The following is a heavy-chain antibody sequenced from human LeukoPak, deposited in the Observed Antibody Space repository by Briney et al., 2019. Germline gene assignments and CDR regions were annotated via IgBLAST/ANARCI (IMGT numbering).Heavy chain of an antibody. Sequence: SETLSLTCTVSGGSISSYYWSWIRQPPGKGLEYIGYIYYSGYTNYNPSLKSRVTISVDTSKNQFSLKLISVTAADTAVYYCARETSQKGAHYMDVWGKGTTVTISS. CDR1: GGSISSYY. D-gene: IGHD3-16*01. CDR2: IYYSGYT. CDR3: ARETSQKGAHYMDV. V-gene: IGHV4-59*01. J-gene: IGHJ6*03.